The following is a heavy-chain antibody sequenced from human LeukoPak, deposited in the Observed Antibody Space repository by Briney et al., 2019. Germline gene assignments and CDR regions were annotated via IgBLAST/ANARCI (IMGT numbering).Heavy chain of an antibody. V-gene: IGHV3-7*01. CDR3: ARWCGGSCYRDDAFDI. CDR2: IKQDGSEK. Sequence: GGSLRLSCAASGFTFSSYWMSWVRQAPGKGLEWVANIKQDGSEKYYVDSVKGRFTISRDNAKNSLYLQMNSLRAEDTAVYYCARWCGGSCYRDDAFDIWGQGTMVTVSS. D-gene: IGHD2-15*01. J-gene: IGHJ3*02. CDR1: GFTFSSYW.